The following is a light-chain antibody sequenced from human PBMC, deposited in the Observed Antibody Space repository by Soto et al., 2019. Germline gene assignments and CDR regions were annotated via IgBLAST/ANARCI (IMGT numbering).Light chain of an antibody. CDR1: SSNIGAGHD. J-gene: IGLJ1*01. CDR3: QSYDSSLSGSEV. CDR2: GNG. Sequence: QSVLTQPPSVSGAPGQRVIISCTGSSSNIGAGHDVHWYQQLPGTAPKLLIYGNGNRPSGVPDRFSGSKSGTSASLAIAGLQADDEADYYCQSYDSSLSGSEVFGTGTKATVL. V-gene: IGLV1-40*01.